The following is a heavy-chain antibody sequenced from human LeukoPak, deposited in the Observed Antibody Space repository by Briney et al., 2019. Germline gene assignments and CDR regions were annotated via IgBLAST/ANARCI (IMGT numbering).Heavy chain of an antibody. CDR2: IYTRAST. CDR3: ARGRYCSADICSGGDAFDI. D-gene: IGHD2-15*01. V-gene: IGHV4-4*07. Sequence: SETLSLTCTVSGGSINNYYWRWIRQPAGKGLEWIGRIYTRASTNSNPSLKSRVTMSVDTSKNQFSLKLSSVTAADTAVYYCARGRYCSADICSGGDAFDIWGQGTMVSVSS. J-gene: IGHJ3*02. CDR1: GGSINNYY.